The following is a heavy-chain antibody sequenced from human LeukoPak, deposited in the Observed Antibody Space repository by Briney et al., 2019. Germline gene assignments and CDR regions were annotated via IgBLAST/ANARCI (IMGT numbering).Heavy chain of an antibody. D-gene: IGHD3-3*01. J-gene: IGHJ4*02. CDR2: ISGSGGNT. V-gene: IGHV3-23*01. CDR1: GFTFSSYA. CDR3: ATDRGWRTSGYYLYYFEY. Sequence: GGSLRLSCAASGFTFSSYAMSWVRQAPGEGLEWVSAISGSGGNTYYADSVKGRFTISRDNSKNTLYLQMNSLRAEDTAVYYCATDRGWRTSGYYLYYFEYWGQGTLVTYSS.